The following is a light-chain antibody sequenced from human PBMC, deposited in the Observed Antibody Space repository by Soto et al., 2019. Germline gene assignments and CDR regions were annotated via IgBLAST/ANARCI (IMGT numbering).Light chain of an antibody. Sequence: QSALTQPASVSGSPGQSITISCTGTSSDVGGYNYVSWYQQHPGKAPKLMIYDASNRPSGVSNRFSGSKSGNTASLTISGLQTEDEADYYCSSYTRSNTGVFGGGTKLTVL. CDR1: SSDVGGYNY. J-gene: IGLJ3*02. CDR3: SSYTRSNTGV. CDR2: DAS. V-gene: IGLV2-14*03.